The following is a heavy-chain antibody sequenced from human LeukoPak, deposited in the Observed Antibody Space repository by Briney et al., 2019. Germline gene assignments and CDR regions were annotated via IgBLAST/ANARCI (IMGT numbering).Heavy chain of an antibody. V-gene: IGHV1-8*03. CDR2: MNPNSGNT. CDR1: GYTFTSYD. Sequence: GASVKVSCKASGYTFTSYDINWVRQATGQGLEWMGWMNPNSGNTGYAQKFQGRVTITRNTSISTAYMELSSLRSEDTAVYYCARGWEFERVVPAATLFDPWGQGTLVTVSS. D-gene: IGHD2-2*01. J-gene: IGHJ5*02. CDR3: ARGWEFERVVPAATLFDP.